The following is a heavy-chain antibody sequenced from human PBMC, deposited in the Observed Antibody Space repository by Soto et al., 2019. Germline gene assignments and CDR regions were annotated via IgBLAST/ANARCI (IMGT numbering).Heavy chain of an antibody. CDR2: ISGSGGST. CDR1: GFTFSSYA. D-gene: IGHD2-2*01. V-gene: IGHV3-23*01. J-gene: IGHJ6*02. CDR3: AISGCSSTNCYAYYYYYGMDV. Sequence: HPGGSLRLSCAASGFTFSSYAMSGVRQAPGKGLEWVSAISGSGGSTDYADSAKGRVTIIREHTKNTMHLQMNSMRPEHTDVYYCAISGCSSTNCYAYYYYYGMDVWGHGTTVTVPS.